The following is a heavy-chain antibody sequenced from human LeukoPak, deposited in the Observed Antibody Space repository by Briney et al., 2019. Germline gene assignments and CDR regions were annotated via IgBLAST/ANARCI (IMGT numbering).Heavy chain of an antibody. CDR3: ARLRAHAYNYGLDY. CDR2: IYYSGST. Sequence: SETLSLTCTVSGGSISSYYWSWIRQPPGKGLEWIGYIYYSGSTNYNPSLKSRVTISVDTSKNQFSLKLSSVTAADTAVYFCARLRAHAYNYGLDYWGQGALVTVSS. CDR1: GGSISSYY. D-gene: IGHD5-24*01. J-gene: IGHJ4*02. V-gene: IGHV4-59*12.